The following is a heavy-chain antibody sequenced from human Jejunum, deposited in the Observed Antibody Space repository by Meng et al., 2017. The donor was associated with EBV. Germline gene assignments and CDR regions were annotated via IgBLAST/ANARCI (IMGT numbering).Heavy chain of an antibody. D-gene: IGHD3-10*01. Sequence: QGQLRLWGAGLFTPSETLSLTCAVYGGSFSDYYWTWIRQPPGKGLEWIGEINHGGGAIYNPSLKSRVTISVDTSKNQFSLKLSSVTAADTAVYYCARLGGYASGTYYPIDPWGQGTLVTVSS. V-gene: IGHV4-34*01. CDR2: INHGGGA. J-gene: IGHJ5*02. CDR1: GGSFSDYY. CDR3: ARLGGYASGTYYPIDP.